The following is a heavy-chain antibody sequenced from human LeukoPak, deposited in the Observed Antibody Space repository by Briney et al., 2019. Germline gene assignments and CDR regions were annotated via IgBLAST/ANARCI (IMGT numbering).Heavy chain of an antibody. D-gene: IGHD3-10*01. CDR1: GGSFSGFY. CDR2: IHHGGST. V-gene: IGHV4-34*01. CDR3: VRHGNTLGSGTNFDY. Sequence: SETLSLTCAVYGGSFSGFYWSWVRQPPGKGLEWIAEIHHGGSTKYNPSLKSRVTISLDTSKNQFSLKLTSVTAADTAVYYCVRHGNTLGSGTNFDYRGQGTLVTVSS. J-gene: IGHJ4*02.